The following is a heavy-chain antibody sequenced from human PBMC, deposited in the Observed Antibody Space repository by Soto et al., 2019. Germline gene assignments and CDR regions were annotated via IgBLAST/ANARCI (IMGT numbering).Heavy chain of an antibody. CDR2: INPVFNSP. V-gene: IGHV1-69*06. D-gene: IGHD3-10*01. Sequence: QVQLVQSGAEVKKPGSSVKVSCRASGGTFSFFSVGWVRQAPGQGLEWMGGINPVFNSPNSAQRFRGRVSITANNSAATAYMDLSSLTSEDTAIYYCVCLYGSGLLDSWGQGTLVTVSS. CDR1: GGTFSFFS. CDR3: VCLYGSGLLDS. J-gene: IGHJ4*02.